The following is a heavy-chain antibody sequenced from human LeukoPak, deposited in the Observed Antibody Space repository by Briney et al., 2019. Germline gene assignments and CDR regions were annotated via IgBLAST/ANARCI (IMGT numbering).Heavy chain of an antibody. D-gene: IGHD5-18*01. V-gene: IGHV4-59*08. CDR1: GGSISSYY. CDR3: ARISDTAMVFIIDY. Sequence: SETLSLTCTVSGGSISSYYWSWIRQPPGKGLEWIGYIYYSGSTNYNPSLKSRVTISVDTSKNQFSLKLSSVTAADTAVYYCARISDTAMVFIIDYWGQGTLVTVSS. CDR2: IYYSGST. J-gene: IGHJ4*02.